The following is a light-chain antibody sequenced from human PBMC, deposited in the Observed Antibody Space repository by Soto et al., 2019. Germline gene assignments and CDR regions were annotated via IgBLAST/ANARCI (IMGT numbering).Light chain of an antibody. CDR2: GAS. CDR3: QQLNSYPVT. V-gene: IGKV1-5*01. CDR1: QSVGTW. Sequence: DIQMTQSPSTLSASVGGRVTITCRASQSVGTWVAWYQQKPGKAPKLLTYGASNLESGVPSRFSGSGSGTEFTLTISSLRPEDFATYYCQQLNSYPVTFGGGTKVDIK. J-gene: IGKJ4*01.